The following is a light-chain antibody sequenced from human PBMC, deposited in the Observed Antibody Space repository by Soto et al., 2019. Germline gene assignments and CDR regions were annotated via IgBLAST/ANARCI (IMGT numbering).Light chain of an antibody. CDR2: GNS. V-gene: IGLV1-40*01. J-gene: IGLJ3*02. CDR1: SSNIGAGYD. Sequence: QSVLTQPPSVSGAPGQRVTISCTGSSSNIGAGYDVHWYQQLPGTAPKLLIYGNSNRPSGVPDRFSGSKSGTSASLAITGLQSEDEAAYYCQSYDSDLSAWVFGGGTKVTVL. CDR3: QSYDSDLSAWV.